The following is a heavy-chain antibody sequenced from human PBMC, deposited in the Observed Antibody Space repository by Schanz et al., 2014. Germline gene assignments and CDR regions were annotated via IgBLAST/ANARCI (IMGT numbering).Heavy chain of an antibody. Sequence: QVQLVESGGGVVQPGRSLRLSCAASGFTFSSYALHWVRQAPGKGLEWVAFVPFDGSQKFYADSVKGRFTISRDNSKTTVYLQMNSLRAEDTAVYYCARVPEPGWFDPWGQGTLVTVSS. CDR3: ARVPEPGWFDP. CDR2: VPFDGSQK. CDR1: GFTFSSYA. D-gene: IGHD1-26*01. V-gene: IGHV3-30*04. J-gene: IGHJ5*02.